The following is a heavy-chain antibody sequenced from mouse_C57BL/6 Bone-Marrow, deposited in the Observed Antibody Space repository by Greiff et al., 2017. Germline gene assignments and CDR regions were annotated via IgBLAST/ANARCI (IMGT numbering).Heavy chain of an antibody. J-gene: IGHJ3*01. CDR2: ISYDGSN. V-gene: IGHV3-6*01. CDR1: GYSITSGYY. CDR3: ARGYYGRGAWFAY. Sequence: VQLKESGPGLVKPSQSLSLTCSVTGYSITSGYYWNWIRQFPGNKLEWMGYISYDGSNNYNPSLKNRISITRDTSKNQFFLKLNSVTTEDTATYYCARGYYGRGAWFAYWGQGTLVTVSA. D-gene: IGHD1-1*01.